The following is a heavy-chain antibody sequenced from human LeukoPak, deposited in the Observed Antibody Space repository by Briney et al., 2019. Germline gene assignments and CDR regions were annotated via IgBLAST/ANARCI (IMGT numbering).Heavy chain of an antibody. CDR2: IKQDGSEK. CDR1: GFTFSDYW. J-gene: IGHJ5*02. CDR3: ARDLYYFDSSGYYASDL. D-gene: IGHD3-22*01. Sequence: PGGSLRLSCAASGFTFSDYWMSWVRQAPGKGLEWVANIKQDGSEKHYVDSLRGRFTISRDNAKNSLDLQMNSLRAEDTAVYFSARDLYYFDSSGYYASDLWGQGTLVTVSS. V-gene: IGHV3-7*01.